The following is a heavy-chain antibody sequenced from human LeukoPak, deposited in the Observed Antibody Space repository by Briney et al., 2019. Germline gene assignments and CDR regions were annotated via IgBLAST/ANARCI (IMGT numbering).Heavy chain of an antibody. CDR1: GFTFSSYW. J-gene: IGHJ3*02. Sequence: GGSLRLSCAASGFTFSSYWMHWVRQAPGKGLVWVSHINSDGSSTGYADSVKGRFTISRDNAKNTLYLQMNSLRAEDTAVYYCARDGDILTGNAFDIWGQGTMVTVSS. CDR3: ARDGDILTGNAFDI. V-gene: IGHV3-74*01. CDR2: INSDGSST. D-gene: IGHD3-9*01.